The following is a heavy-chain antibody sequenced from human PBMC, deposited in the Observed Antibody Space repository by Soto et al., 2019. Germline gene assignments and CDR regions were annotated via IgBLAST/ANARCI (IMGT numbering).Heavy chain of an antibody. D-gene: IGHD4-17*01. CDR1: GGTFSSYA. CDR2: IIPIFGTA. Sequence: QVQLVQSGAEVKKPGSSVKVSCKASGGTFSSYAISWVRQAPGQGLEWMGGIIPIFGTANYAQKFQGRVTITADESTSTAHMEQSSLRSEDTAVYYCARDGYGGNSGWVDYWGQGTLVTVSS. J-gene: IGHJ4*02. V-gene: IGHV1-69*12. CDR3: ARDGYGGNSGWVDY.